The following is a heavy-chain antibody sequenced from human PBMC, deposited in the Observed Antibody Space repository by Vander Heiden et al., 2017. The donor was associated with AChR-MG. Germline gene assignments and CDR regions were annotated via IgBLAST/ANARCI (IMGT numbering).Heavy chain of an antibody. CDR1: GFTFSSYS. CDR2: ISSSSSYI. D-gene: IGHD2-2*01. CDR3: ARDLPWCSSTSCYSDY. J-gene: IGHJ4*02. V-gene: IGHV3-21*01. Sequence: EVQLVEPGGGLVKPGGPLRLSCAASGFTFSSYSMNWVRQAPGKGLEWVSSISSSSSYIYYADSVKGRFTISRDNAKNSLYLQMNSLRAEDTAVYYCARDLPWCSSTSCYSDYWGQGTLVTVSS.